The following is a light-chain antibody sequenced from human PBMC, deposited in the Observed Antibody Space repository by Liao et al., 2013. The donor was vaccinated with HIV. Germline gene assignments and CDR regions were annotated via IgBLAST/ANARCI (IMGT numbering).Light chain of an antibody. CDR2: YDS. Sequence: SYELTQPPSVSVSPGQTASITCSGAKLGDKYACWYQQKPGQSPVLVITYDSGRPSGIPERFSASKSGHTATLTISGAQAMDEADYYCQAWDSTAAVFGTGTEVTVL. CDR1: KLGDKY. CDR3: QAWDSTAAV. J-gene: IGLJ1*01. V-gene: IGLV3-1*01.